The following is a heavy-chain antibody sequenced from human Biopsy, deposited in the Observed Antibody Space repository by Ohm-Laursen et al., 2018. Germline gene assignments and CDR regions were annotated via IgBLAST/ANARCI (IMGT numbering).Heavy chain of an antibody. Sequence: GASVKVSCKASGGTFSSSVITWVRQAPGQGLEWMGRINPNSGDTVFARNFQGRVTMTRDTAISTVYMDLRNLRPDDTAVYFCARMEQPHDYWGQGTLVTVSS. CDR2: INPNSGDT. J-gene: IGHJ4*02. CDR1: GGTFSSSV. CDR3: ARMEQPHDY. V-gene: IGHV1-2*06. D-gene: IGHD6-13*01.